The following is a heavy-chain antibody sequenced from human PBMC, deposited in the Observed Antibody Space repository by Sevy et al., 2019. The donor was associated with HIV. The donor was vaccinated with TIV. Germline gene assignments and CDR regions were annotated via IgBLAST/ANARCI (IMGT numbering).Heavy chain of an antibody. CDR1: GFSFSSYA. V-gene: IGHV3-23*01. CDR3: AKGGFTMVRGVFDY. Sequence: GGSLRLSCAASGFSFSSYAMSWVRQTPGKGLEWVSAISGSGGSTYYADFVKGRFTISRDNSKNTLYLQMNSLIAEDTAVYYCAKGGFTMVRGVFDYWGQGTLVTVSS. J-gene: IGHJ4*02. D-gene: IGHD3-10*01. CDR2: ISGSGGST.